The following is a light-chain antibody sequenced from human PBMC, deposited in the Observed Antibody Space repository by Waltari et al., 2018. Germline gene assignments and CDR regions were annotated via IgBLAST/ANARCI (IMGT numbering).Light chain of an antibody. CDR2: GVS. CDR3: QQYGDSPAT. J-gene: IGKJ2*01. V-gene: IGKV3-20*01. Sequence: QAPRLLIYGVSSRASGVSDRFSAGGSGRDFSLTISRLEPEDFAVYYCQQYGDSPATFGQGTKLEI.